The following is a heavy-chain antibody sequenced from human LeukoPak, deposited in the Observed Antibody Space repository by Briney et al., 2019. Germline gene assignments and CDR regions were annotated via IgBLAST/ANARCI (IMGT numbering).Heavy chain of an antibody. D-gene: IGHD3-22*01. J-gene: IGHJ4*02. Sequence: PSETLSLTCTVSGGSISSSSYYWGWIRQPPGKGLEWIGSIYYSGSTNYNPSLKSRVTISVDTSKNQFSLRLSSVTAADTAVYYCARGLYYYDSSAYYGRFDYWGQGTLVTVSS. CDR3: ARGLYYYDSSAYYGRFDY. CDR1: GGSISSSSYY. V-gene: IGHV4-39*07. CDR2: IYYSGST.